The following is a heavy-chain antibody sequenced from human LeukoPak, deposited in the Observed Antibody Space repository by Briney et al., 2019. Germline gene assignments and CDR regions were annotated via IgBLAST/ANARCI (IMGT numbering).Heavy chain of an antibody. J-gene: IGHJ4*02. CDR1: GGSVSSGSYY. D-gene: IGHD1-14*01. CDR3: ARTGAYFDY. Sequence: SETLSLTCTVSGGSVSSGSYYWSWIRQPPGKGLEWIGEINHSGSTNYNPSLKSRVTISVDTSKNQFSLELSSVTAADTAMYYCARTGAYFDYWGQGTLVTVSS. CDR2: INHSGST. V-gene: IGHV4-39*07.